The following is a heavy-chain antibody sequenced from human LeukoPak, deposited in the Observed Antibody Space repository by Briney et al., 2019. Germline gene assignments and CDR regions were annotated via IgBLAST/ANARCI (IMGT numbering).Heavy chain of an antibody. D-gene: IGHD3-3*01. CDR2: INPNSGGT. J-gene: IGHJ4*02. V-gene: IGHV1-2*06. CDR1: GYTFTGYY. CDR3: ARATIFGVVILN. Sequence: GASVKVSCKASGYTFTGYYMHWVRQAPGQGLEWMGRINPNSGGTNYAQKFQGRITMTRDTSISTAYMELSRLRSDDTAVYYCARATIFGVVILNWGQGTLVTVSS.